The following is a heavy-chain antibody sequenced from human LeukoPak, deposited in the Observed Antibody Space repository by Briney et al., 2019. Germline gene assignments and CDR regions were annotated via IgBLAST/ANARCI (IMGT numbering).Heavy chain of an antibody. V-gene: IGHV3-33*01. D-gene: IGHD3-10*01. Sequence: GGSLRLSCAASGFTFSSYGMHWVRQAPGKGLEWVAVIWYDGSNKYYADSVKGRFTISRDNSKNTLYLQMSSLRAEDTAVYYCARWSITWGPFDYWGQGTLVTVSS. CDR1: GFTFSSYG. CDR2: IWYDGSNK. CDR3: ARWSITWGPFDY. J-gene: IGHJ4*02.